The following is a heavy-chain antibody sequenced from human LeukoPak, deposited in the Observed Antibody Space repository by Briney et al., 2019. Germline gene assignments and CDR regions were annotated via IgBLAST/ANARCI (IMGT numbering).Heavy chain of an antibody. CDR2: MHHSGRT. CDR3: ARAQEGCSRASCYLEP. J-gene: IGHJ5*02. V-gene: IGHV4-4*02. CDR1: GGSISSNW. D-gene: IGHD2-2*01. Sequence: SETLSLTCAVSGGSISSNWWSWVRQPPGKGLEWIGEMHHSGRTNYNPSLKSRITISVDKSKNQVFLRLNSVAAADTALYYCARAQEGCSRASCYLEPWGQGTLVTVSS.